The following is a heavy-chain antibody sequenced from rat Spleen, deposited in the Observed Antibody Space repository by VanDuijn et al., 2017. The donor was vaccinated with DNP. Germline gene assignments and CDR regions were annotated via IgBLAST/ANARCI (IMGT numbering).Heavy chain of an antibody. D-gene: IGHD1-9*01. V-gene: IGHV5-7*01. CDR2: ISYDGSST. CDR1: GFTFSDYN. Sequence: EVQLVESGGGLVQPGRSMKLSCAASGFTFSDYNMAWVRQAPKKGLEWVATISYDGSSTYYRDSVKGRFTISRDNAKSTLYLQMNSLRSEDTATYYCARMGYYGYKGYWGRGVMVTVSS. CDR3: ARMGYYGYKGY. J-gene: IGHJ2*01.